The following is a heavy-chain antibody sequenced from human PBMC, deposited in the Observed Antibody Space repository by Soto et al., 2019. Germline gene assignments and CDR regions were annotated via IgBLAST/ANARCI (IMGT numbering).Heavy chain of an antibody. CDR2: IIPIFGTA. D-gene: IGHD4-4*01. J-gene: IGHJ6*02. CDR1: GATFSSYA. CDR3: ERSGGEHYSNYVGDGMDV. Sequence: QVQLVQSGAEVKKPGSSVKVSCKTSGATFSSYAISWVRQAPGQGLEWMGGIIPIFGTANYGQKLQGRVTITAEKPTSTVYMELSGLRCEDTVVYYCERSGGEHYSNYVGDGMDVWGQGPTVTVSS. V-gene: IGHV1-69*14.